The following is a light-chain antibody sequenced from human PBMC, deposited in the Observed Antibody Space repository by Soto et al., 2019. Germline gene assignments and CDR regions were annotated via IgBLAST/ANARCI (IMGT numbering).Light chain of an antibody. V-gene: IGKV1-17*02. CDR3: LQHTSFPPWT. CDR1: QDIRDD. Sequence: DIQMTQSPSSLSASVGDRVTIACRASQDIRDDLNWYQQKPGKAPKRLIYAASSLESGVPSRFSGSGYETEFTLTISDLQPEDFATYYCLQHTSFPPWTFGRGTKVEVK. CDR2: AAS. J-gene: IGKJ1*01.